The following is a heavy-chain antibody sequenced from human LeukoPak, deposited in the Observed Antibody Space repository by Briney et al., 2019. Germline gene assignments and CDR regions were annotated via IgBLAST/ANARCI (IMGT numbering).Heavy chain of an antibody. J-gene: IGHJ3*02. Sequence: GGSLRLSCAASGFTFTTYAMSWVRQAPGKGLEWVSGTTGSGGSTYYADSVKSRFTISRDNSKNTLSLQMNSLRAEDTAVYYCAKGPNFWLTPIAFAIWGQGTMVTVSS. V-gene: IGHV3-23*01. CDR1: GFTFTTYA. CDR3: AKGPNFWLTPIAFAI. D-gene: IGHD2-15*01. CDR2: TTGSGGST.